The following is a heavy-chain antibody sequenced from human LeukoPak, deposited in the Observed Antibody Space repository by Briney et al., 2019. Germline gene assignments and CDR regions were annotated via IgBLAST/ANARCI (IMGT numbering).Heavy chain of an antibody. D-gene: IGHD6-13*01. CDR3: AKTIAAIALRYYMDV. Sequence: SVKVSCKASGYTFTSYDINWVRQATGQGLEWMGWMNPNSGNTGYAQKFQGRVTMTRNTSISTAYMELSSLRSEDTAVYYCAKTIAAIALRYYMDVWGKGTTVTVSS. CDR1: GYTFTSYD. V-gene: IGHV1-8*01. CDR2: MNPNSGNT. J-gene: IGHJ6*03.